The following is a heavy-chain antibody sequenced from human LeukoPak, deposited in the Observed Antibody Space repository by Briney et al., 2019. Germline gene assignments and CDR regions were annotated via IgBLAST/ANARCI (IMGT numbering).Heavy chain of an antibody. CDR2: INPNSGGT. CDR3: ARDAYNSSGYYPFDS. CDR1: GYTFTSYY. Sequence: GASVKVSCKASGYTFTSYYMHWVRQAPGQGLEWMGWINPNSGGTNYAQKFQGRVTMTRDTSISTAYMELSRLRSDDPAVYYCARDAYNSSGYYPFDSWGQGTLVTVSS. V-gene: IGHV1-2*02. J-gene: IGHJ4*02. D-gene: IGHD3-22*01.